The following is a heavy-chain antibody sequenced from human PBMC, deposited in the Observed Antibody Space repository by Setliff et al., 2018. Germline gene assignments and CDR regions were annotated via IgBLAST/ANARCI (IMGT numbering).Heavy chain of an antibody. J-gene: IGHJ6*03. CDR2: IRSKAYGGTT. Sequence: GGSLRLSCTASGFTFGDYAMSWVRQAPGKGLEWVGFIRSKAYGGTTEYAASVKGRFTISRDDSKSIAYLQMNSLKTEDTAVYYCTRDRYYYDSSGYSPLYYYYYYMDVWGKGTTVTVSS. CDR3: TRDRYYYDSSGYSPLYYYYYYMDV. D-gene: IGHD3-22*01. CDR1: GFTFGDYA. V-gene: IGHV3-49*04.